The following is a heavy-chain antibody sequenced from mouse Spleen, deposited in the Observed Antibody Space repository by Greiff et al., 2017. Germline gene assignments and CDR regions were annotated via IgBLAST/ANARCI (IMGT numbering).Heavy chain of an antibody. D-gene: IGHD2-5*01. V-gene: IGHV5-9*04. CDR1: GFTFSSYT. CDR2: ISSGGGNT. CDR3: ARHKDYSKGGYFDV. J-gene: IGHJ1*01. Sequence: EVHLVESGGGLVKPGGSLKLSCAASGFTFSSYTMSWVRQTPAKRLEWVATISSGGGNTYYPDSVKGRFTISRDNARNTLYLQMSSLRSEDTAMYYCARHKDYSKGGYFDVWGAGTTVTVSS.